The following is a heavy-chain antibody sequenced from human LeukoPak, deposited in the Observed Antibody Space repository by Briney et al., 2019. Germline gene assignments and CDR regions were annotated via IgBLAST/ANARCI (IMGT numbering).Heavy chain of an antibody. J-gene: IGHJ5*02. V-gene: IGHV1-69*05. D-gene: IGHD6-6*01. CDR2: IIPIFGTA. CDR3: ARDSSSSRWFYG. CDR1: GSTFTSYT. Sequence: GSSGKVSRNASGSTFTSYTISWVRQAPGQGLEWMGGIIPIFGTASYAHKFQGRVAITTDESTSTANLELRRLRSEDTAVYYCARDSSSSRWFYGWGQGTLVTVSS.